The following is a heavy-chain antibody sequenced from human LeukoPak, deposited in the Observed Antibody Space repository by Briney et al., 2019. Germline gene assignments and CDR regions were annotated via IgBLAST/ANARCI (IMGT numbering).Heavy chain of an antibody. CDR2: ISYDGSNK. CDR3: ARCLLYLWNRNFYYYMDV. Sequence: GRSLRLSCAASGFTFSSYAMHWVRQAPGKGLEWVAVISYDGSNKYYADSVKGRFTISRDTSQNTLSLQMNSLRGEDTAVYYCARCLLYLWNRNFYYYMDVWGKGTTVTVSS. J-gene: IGHJ6*03. D-gene: IGHD1-14*01. V-gene: IGHV3-30-3*01. CDR1: GFTFSSYA.